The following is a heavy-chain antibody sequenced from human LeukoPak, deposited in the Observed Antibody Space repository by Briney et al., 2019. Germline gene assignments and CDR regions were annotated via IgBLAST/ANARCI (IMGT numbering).Heavy chain of an antibody. V-gene: IGHV4-59*01. CDR3: ARGSGRGYSYNWFDP. CDR1: GGSISSYY. CDR2: IYYSGST. D-gene: IGHD5-18*01. Sequence: PSETLSLTCTVSGGSISSYYWSWIRQPPGKGLEWIGYIYYSGSTNYNPSLKSRVTISVDTSKNQFSLKLSSVTAADTAVYYCARGSGRGYSYNWFDPWGQGTLVTVSS. J-gene: IGHJ5*02.